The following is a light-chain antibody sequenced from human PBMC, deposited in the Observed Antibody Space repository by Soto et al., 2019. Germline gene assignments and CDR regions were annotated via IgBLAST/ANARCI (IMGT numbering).Light chain of an antibody. J-gene: IGKJ5*01. V-gene: IGKV3D-15*01. CDR3: QQYNNWRLT. CDR2: GAS. Sequence: EFVLTQSPGTLSLSPWERATLSCRASQSISNYLAWYQQKPGQAPRLLIYGASTRATGIPARFSGSGSGTEFTLTISSLQSEDFAVYYCQQYNNWRLTFGQGTRLEIK. CDR1: QSISNY.